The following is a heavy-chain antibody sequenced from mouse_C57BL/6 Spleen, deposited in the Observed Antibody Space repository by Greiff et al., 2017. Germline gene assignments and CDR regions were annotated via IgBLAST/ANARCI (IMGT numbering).Heavy chain of an antibody. CDR3: ARYGYYEDYYAMDY. CDR2: IWSGGST. V-gene: IGHV2-2*01. D-gene: IGHD2-3*01. J-gene: IGHJ4*01. CDR1: GFSLTSYG. Sequence: QVQLKESGPGLVQPSQSLSITCTVSGFSLTSYGVHWVRQSPGKGLEWLGVIWSGGSTDYNAAFISRLSISKDNSKSQVFFKMNSLQADDTAIYYCARYGYYEDYYAMDYWGQGTSVTVSS.